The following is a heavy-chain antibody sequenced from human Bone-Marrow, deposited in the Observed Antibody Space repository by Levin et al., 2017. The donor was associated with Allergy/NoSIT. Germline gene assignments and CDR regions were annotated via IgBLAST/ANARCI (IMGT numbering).Heavy chain of an antibody. D-gene: IGHD3-10*01. V-gene: IGHV4-31*03. Sequence: SETLSLTCTVSGGSISGDYYWSWIRRHPGKGLEWIAYIFHSGSSYSNPSLTSRVTMSVDTSKNQFFLNLSSVTAADTAVYYCARRRQSGSGSMDVWGKGTTVTVSA. CDR3: ARRRQSGSGSMDV. CDR1: GGSISGDYY. J-gene: IGHJ6*04. CDR2: IFHSGSS.